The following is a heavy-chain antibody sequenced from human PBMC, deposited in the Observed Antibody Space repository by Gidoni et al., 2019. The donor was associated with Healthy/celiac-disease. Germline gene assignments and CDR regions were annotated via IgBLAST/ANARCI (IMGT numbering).Heavy chain of an antibody. CDR1: GYSFTSYW. CDR3: ARRVGDSSGYYTIYYFDY. Sequence: EVQLVQSGAEVKKPGESLKISCKGSGYSFTSYWIGWVRQMPGKGLEWMGIIYPGDSDTRYSPSFQGQVTISADKSISTAYLQWSSLKASDTAMYYCARRVGDSSGYYTIYYFDYWGQGTLVTVSS. D-gene: IGHD3-22*01. CDR2: IYPGDSDT. J-gene: IGHJ4*02. V-gene: IGHV5-51*01.